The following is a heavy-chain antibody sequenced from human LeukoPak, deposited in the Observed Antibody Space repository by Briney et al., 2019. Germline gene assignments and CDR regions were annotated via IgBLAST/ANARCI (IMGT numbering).Heavy chain of an antibody. J-gene: IGHJ3*02. CDR2: ISSSSGTM. D-gene: IGHD1-26*01. CDR1: GFTFSSYS. V-gene: IGHV3-48*01. CDR3: ARDPRGSGAYYVSAFDI. Sequence: PGGSLKLSCAASGFTFSSYSMNCVRQAPGRGLEWLSYISSSSGTMYYADSVKGRFTISRDNAENSLYLQMNSLRAEDTAMYFCARDPRGSGAYYVSAFDIWGQGTVVTVSS.